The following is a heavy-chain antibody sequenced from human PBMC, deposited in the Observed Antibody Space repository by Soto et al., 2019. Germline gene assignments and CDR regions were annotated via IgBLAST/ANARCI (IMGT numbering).Heavy chain of an antibody. V-gene: IGHV4-31*03. CDR3: ARAGGTVAAINFYGLDV. D-gene: IGHD1-26*01. CDR1: GDSISSGGSY. Sequence: SETLSLTCTVSGDSISSGGSYWTWIRQHPGKGLEWIGYTYYIGSPYYNPSLQSRVTISVDTSKNQVSLKLSSVTAADTAVYYCARAGGTVAAINFYGLDVWGQGTTVTVSS. J-gene: IGHJ6*02. CDR2: TYYIGSP.